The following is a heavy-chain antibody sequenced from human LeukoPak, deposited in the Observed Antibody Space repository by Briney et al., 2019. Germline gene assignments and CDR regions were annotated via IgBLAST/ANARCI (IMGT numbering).Heavy chain of an antibody. CDR1: GFTLSSFA. CDR2: ISSNGEST. J-gene: IGHJ5*02. D-gene: IGHD4/OR15-4a*01. CDR3: VKSAINYGANWFDP. Sequence: GGSLRFACSASGFTLSSFAMHWVRQAPGKGLDYISSISSNGESTYYADSVKGRFTISRDNSKNTLYLQMSSLRTEDTAVYWCVKSAINYGANWFDPWGQGTLVTVSS. V-gene: IGHV3-64D*09.